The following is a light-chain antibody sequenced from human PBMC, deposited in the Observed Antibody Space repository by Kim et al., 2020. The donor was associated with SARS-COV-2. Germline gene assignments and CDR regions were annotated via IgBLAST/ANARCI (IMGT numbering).Light chain of an antibody. CDR1: QSVRIY. V-gene: IGKV3-11*01. Sequence: ALSPGERATRSCRTSQSVRIYLACYQFKPGQAPRLLIYDASYRAPGIPGRISGYGSGTDFTLTIDNLEPEDFGIYYCQERSTQFTFGGGTKVDIK. CDR2: DAS. J-gene: IGKJ4*01. CDR3: QERSTQFT.